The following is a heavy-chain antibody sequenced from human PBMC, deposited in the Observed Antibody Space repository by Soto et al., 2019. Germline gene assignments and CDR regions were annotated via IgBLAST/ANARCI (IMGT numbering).Heavy chain of an antibody. CDR3: ARGGQIFLVGAMDV. CDR2: TYYRSKWYN. V-gene: IGHV6-1*01. D-gene: IGHD1-26*01. CDR1: GDSVSSNSAA. Sequence: SQTLSLTCVISGDSVSSNSAAWNWIRQSPSRGLEWLGRTYYRSKWYNDYAVSVKSRITINPDTSKNQFSLQLNSVTPEDTAVYYCARGGQIFLVGAMDVWGQGTTVTVSS. J-gene: IGHJ6*02.